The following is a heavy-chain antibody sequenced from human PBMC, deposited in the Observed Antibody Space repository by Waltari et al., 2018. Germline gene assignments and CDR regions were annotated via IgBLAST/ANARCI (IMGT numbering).Heavy chain of an antibody. Sequence: QVQLVESGGGVVQPGRSLRLSCAASGFTFSRFGLHWVGQAPGKGCDWGAVRWDDGSKEYYVDSVKGRFTISRDNSKNTLYLQMNSLRAEDSAVYYCASQSTTLFDYWGQGTLVTVSS. CDR2: RWDDGSKE. J-gene: IGHJ4*02. CDR3: ASQSTTLFDY. V-gene: IGHV3-33*01. CDR1: GFTFSRFG. D-gene: IGHD2-15*01.